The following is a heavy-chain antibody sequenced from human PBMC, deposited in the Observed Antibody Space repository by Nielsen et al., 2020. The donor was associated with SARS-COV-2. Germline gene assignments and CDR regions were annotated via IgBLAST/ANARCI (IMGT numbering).Heavy chain of an antibody. CDR1: GYTFTGYY. D-gene: IGHD3-16*01. J-gene: IGHJ5*02. V-gene: IGHV1-18*04. Sequence: ASVKVSCKASGYTFTGYYMHWVRQAPGQGLEWMGWISAYNGNTNYAQKLQGRVTMTTDTSTSTAYMELSSLRSEDTAVYYCAREGALGDNWFDPWGQGTLVTVSS. CDR3: AREGALGDNWFDP. CDR2: ISAYNGNT.